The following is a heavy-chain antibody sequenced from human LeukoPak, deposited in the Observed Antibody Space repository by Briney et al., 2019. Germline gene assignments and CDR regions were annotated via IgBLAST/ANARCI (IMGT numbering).Heavy chain of an antibody. CDR1: GGSISSSSYY. J-gene: IGHJ4*02. D-gene: IGHD3-10*01. CDR2: IYYSGST. V-gene: IGHV4-39*07. Sequence: SETLSLTCTVSGGSISSSSYYWGWIRQPPGKGLEWIGSIYYSGSTYYNPPLKSRVTISVDTSKNQFSLKMRFVTAADTAVYYCAKDLNYYASGNLFDYWGQGTLVTVSS. CDR3: AKDLNYYASGNLFDY.